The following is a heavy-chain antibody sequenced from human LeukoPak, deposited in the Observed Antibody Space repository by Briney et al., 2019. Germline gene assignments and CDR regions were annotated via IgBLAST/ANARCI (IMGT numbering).Heavy chain of an antibody. CDR1: GFTFSSYA. J-gene: IGHJ4*02. D-gene: IGHD2-15*01. CDR2: ISGSVGST. V-gene: IGHV3-23*01. CDR3: ARERGYCSGGSCRNHYFDY. Sequence: GGSLRLSCAASGFTFSSYAMSWVRQAPGKGLEWVSAISGSVGSTYYADSVKGRFTIYRDNSKNTLYLQMNSLRAEDTAVYYCARERGYCSGGSCRNHYFDYWGQGTLVTVSS.